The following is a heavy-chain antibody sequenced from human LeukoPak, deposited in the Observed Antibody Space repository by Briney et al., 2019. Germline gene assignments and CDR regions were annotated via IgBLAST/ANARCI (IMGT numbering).Heavy chain of an antibody. CDR3: ARRDTGSLIDY. CDR2: ISFDGNNR. V-gene: IGHV3-30-3*01. CDR1: GFPFTVYP. D-gene: IGHD1-26*01. J-gene: IGHJ4*02. Sequence: GGSLRLSCAASGFPFTVYPTHWVRQAPGKGLEWVAIISFDGNNRFYADSVKGQFTISRDNSKNTLYLQMDSLRTEDTAIYYCARRDTGSLIDYWGQGTLVTVSS.